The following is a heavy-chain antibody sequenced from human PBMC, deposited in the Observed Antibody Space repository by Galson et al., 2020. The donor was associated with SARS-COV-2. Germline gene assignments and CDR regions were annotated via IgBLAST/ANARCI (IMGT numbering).Heavy chain of an antibody. CDR3: ARELAPYYGMDV. Sequence: GGSLRLSCAASGFTFSSYVMHWVRQAPGKGLEWVAVIWYDGSNKYYADSVKGRFTISRDNSKNTLYLQMNSLRAEDTAVYYCARELAPYYGMDVWGQGTTVTVSS. V-gene: IGHV3-33*01. CDR1: GFTFSSYV. J-gene: IGHJ6*02. CDR2: IWYDGSNK.